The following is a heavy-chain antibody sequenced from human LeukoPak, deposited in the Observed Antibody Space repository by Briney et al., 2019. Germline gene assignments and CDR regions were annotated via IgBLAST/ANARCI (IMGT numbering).Heavy chain of an antibody. V-gene: IGHV1-69*13. CDR1: GYTFTSYG. CDR2: IIPIFGTA. CDR3: AREYNWNDVYYGMDV. J-gene: IGHJ6*02. D-gene: IGHD1-20*01. Sequence: AASVKVSCKASGYTFTSYGISWVRQAPGQGLEWMGGIIPIFGTANYAQKFQGRVTITADESTSTAYMELSSLRSEDTAMYYCAREYNWNDVYYGMDVWGQGTTVTVSS.